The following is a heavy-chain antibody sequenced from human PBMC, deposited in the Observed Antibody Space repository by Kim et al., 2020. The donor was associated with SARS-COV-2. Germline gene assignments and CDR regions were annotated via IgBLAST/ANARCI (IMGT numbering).Heavy chain of an antibody. CDR1: GGSISSYY. D-gene: IGHD2-2*01. V-gene: IGHV4-59*13. CDR3: ARYRACSSTSCYPAGNWFDP. Sequence: SETLSLTCTVSGGSISSYYWSWIRQPPGKGLEWIGYIYYSGSTNYNPSLKSRVTISVDTSKNQFSLKLSSVTAADTAVYYCARYRACSSTSCYPAGNWFDPWGQGTLVTVSS. CDR2: IYYSGST. J-gene: IGHJ5*02.